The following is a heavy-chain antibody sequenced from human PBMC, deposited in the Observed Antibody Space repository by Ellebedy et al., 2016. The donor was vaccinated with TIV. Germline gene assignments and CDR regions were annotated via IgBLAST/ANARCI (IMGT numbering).Heavy chain of an antibody. CDR1: GYTFTSLA. J-gene: IGHJ4*02. V-gene: IGHV1-3*01. CDR2: INPVNGNT. CDR3: ARDSGTWTGTLDY. Sequence: AASVKVSCKTSGYTFTSLAVHWVRQAPGPTLEWVGWINPVNGNTKYSEKLKGRVTISRDTSASTAYMELRSLRSGDTAVYYCARDSGTWTGTLDYWGQGTLVTVSS. D-gene: IGHD3-10*01.